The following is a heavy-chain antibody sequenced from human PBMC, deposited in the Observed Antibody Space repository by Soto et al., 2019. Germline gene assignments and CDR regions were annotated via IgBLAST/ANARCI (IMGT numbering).Heavy chain of an antibody. Sequence: GGSLRLSCAASGFTFSSYSMNWVRQAPGKGLEWVSSISSSSSYIYYADSVKGRFTISRDNAKNSLYLQMNSLRAEDTAVYYCARDKAPPWNWNYVRYYYGMDVWGQGTTVPVS. D-gene: IGHD1-7*01. CDR3: ARDKAPPWNWNYVRYYYGMDV. CDR1: GFTFSSYS. CDR2: ISSSSSYI. J-gene: IGHJ6*02. V-gene: IGHV3-21*01.